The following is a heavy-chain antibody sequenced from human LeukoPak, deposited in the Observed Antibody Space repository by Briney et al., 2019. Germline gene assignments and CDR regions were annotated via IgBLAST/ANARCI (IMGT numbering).Heavy chain of an antibody. V-gene: IGHV3-7*01. J-gene: IGHJ4*02. D-gene: IGHD1-26*01. CDR1: GFTFSSYA. CDR2: IRQDGSEK. Sequence: GESLRLSCAASGFTFSSYAMSWVRQAPGKGLEWVANIRQDGSEKYYVDSVKGRFTISRDNAKNSLYLQMNSLRAEDTAVYYCARDWLLVGEDYWGQGTLVTVSS. CDR3: ARDWLLVGEDY.